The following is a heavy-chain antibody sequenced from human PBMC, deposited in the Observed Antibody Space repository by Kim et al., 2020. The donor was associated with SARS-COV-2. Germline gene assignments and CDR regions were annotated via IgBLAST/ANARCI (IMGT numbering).Heavy chain of an antibody. CDR2: IDPSDSYT. D-gene: IGHD3-22*01. Sequence: GESLKISCKGSGYSFTSYWISWVRQMPGKGLEWMGRIDPSDSYTNYSPSFQGHVTISADKSISTAYLQWSSLKASDTAMYYCARREDYYDSSDDRFDYWGQGTLVTVSS. V-gene: IGHV5-10-1*01. J-gene: IGHJ4*02. CDR1: GYSFTSYW. CDR3: ARREDYYDSSDDRFDY.